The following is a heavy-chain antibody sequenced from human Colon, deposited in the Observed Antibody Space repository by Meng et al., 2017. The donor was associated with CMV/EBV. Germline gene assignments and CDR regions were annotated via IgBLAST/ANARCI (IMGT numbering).Heavy chain of an antibody. Sequence: GESLKISCAGSGFTFRNYAMSWVRQAPGKGLEWVAVIYAGGRKTYYADSAKGRFNISRDDSKNMLYMQMKSLRAQDTAVYYCAKGSLEWLYYGMDVWGQGTTVTVSS. V-gene: IGHV3-23*03. J-gene: IGHJ6*02. D-gene: IGHD3-3*01. CDR1: GFTFRNYA. CDR2: IYAGGRKT. CDR3: AKGSLEWLYYGMDV.